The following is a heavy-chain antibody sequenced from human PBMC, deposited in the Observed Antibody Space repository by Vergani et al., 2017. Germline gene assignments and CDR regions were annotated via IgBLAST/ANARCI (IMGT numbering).Heavy chain of an antibody. CDR2: VEDSGYF. V-gene: IGHV4-59*01. D-gene: IGHD1-14*01. CDR3: ARSIVSRNTPDYLDN. Sequence: QVQLQESGPGLVRPSETLSLTCTVSGGSLSGYYWHWIRQTPGEGLEWIGYVEDSGYFNYNPSLKTRVSMSSDTSNNQFSLMLSSVTVADTAVYYCARSIVSRNTPDYLDNWGQGTLVTVSS. CDR1: GGSLSGYY. J-gene: IGHJ4*02.